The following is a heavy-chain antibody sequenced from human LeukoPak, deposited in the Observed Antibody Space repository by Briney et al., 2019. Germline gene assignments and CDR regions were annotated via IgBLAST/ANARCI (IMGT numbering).Heavy chain of an antibody. J-gene: IGHJ3*02. CDR1: GFTFSSYS. V-gene: IGHV3-48*01. CDR3: ASLGPHVLRYFDWLLDDAFDI. CDR2: ISSSSSTI. D-gene: IGHD3-9*01. Sequence: GGSLRLSCAASGFTFSSYSMNWVRQAPGKGLEWVSYISSSSSTIYYADSVKGRFTISRDNAKNLLYLQMNSLRAEDTAVYYCASLGPHVLRYFDWLLDDAFDIWGQGTMVTVSS.